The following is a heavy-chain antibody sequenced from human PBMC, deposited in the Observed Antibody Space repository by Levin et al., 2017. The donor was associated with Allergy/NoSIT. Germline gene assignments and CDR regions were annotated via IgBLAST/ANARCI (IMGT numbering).Heavy chain of an antibody. CDR3: VTEYWGRFDN. V-gene: IGHV3-15*01. Sequence: GESLKISCAASGFTFSNAWLGWVRQAPGKGLEWVGRIRRTTESGTTDYAAPVTGRVTISRDDPKNTIYLQMNSLKTEDTAVYYCVTEYWGRFDNWGRGTLVTVSS. J-gene: IGHJ4*02. D-gene: IGHD7-27*01. CDR1: GFTFSNAW. CDR2: IRRTTESGTT.